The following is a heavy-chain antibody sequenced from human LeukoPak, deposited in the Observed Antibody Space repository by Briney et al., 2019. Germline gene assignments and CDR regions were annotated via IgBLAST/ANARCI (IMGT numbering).Heavy chain of an antibody. V-gene: IGHV3-30*02. J-gene: IGHJ4*02. Sequence: PGGSLRLSCAASGFTFSSYGMHWVRQAPGKGLEWVAFIRYDGSNKYYADSVKGRFTISRDNSKNTLYLQMNSLRAEDTAVYYCAKDPGITMVRGVAPSDYWGQGTLVTVSS. CDR3: AKDPGITMVRGVAPSDY. CDR1: GFTFSSYG. CDR2: IRYDGSNK. D-gene: IGHD3-10*01.